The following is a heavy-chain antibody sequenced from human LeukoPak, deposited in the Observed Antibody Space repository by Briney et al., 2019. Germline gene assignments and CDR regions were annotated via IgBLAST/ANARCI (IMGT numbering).Heavy chain of an antibody. J-gene: IGHJ4*02. D-gene: IGHD3-16*01. CDR2: IYRGGST. V-gene: IGHV3-66*01. CDR1: GFTVSNNY. CDR3: AGSYVSRSFDY. Sequence: GGSLRLSCAASGFTVSNNYMSWVRQAPGKGLDWVSIIYRGGSTYYADSVKDRFTISRDNSKNTVYLQMNSLRAEDTAVYYCAGSYVSRSFDYWGQGTLVTVSS.